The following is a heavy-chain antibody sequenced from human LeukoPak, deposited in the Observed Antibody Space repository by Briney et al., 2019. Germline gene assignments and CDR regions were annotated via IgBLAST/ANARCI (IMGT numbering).Heavy chain of an antibody. Sequence: GGSLRLSCTTSGFIFRTYWMHWLRRDPGKGLVWVSRISNDGRTINYADSVKRRFTISRDNAKNTLYMQMTSLRAEDAAMYYSTRDNLEWGSVFDYGGQGALVTVSS. J-gene: IGHJ4*02. V-gene: IGHV3-74*01. CDR1: GFIFRTYW. CDR2: ISNDGRTI. CDR3: TRDNLEWGSVFDY. D-gene: IGHD3-16*01.